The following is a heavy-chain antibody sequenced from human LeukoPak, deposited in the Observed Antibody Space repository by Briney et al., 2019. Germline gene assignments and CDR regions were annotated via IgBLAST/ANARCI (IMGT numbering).Heavy chain of an antibody. CDR2: IRSKAYGGTT. D-gene: IGHD3-10*01. CDR1: GFTVSSNY. J-gene: IGHJ4*02. Sequence: GGSLRLSCAASGFTVSSNYMSWFRQAPGKGPEWVGFIRSKAYGGTTEYAASVKGRFTISRDDSKSVAYLQVNSLKTEDTAVYYCTRENYGSGITVYFDYWGQGTLVTVSS. CDR3: TRENYGSGITVYFDY. V-gene: IGHV3-49*03.